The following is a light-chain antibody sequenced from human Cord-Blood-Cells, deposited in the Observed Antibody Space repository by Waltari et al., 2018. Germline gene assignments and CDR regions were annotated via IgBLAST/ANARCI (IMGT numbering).Light chain of an antibody. CDR2: EER. CDR1: ALPKQY. J-gene: IGLJ7*01. V-gene: IGLV3-25*02. Sequence: SYELTQPPSVSVSPGQTARIPCSGNALPKQYASWYHQKPGQAPVLVIYEERERPSGLPVRFSGSSSGATVTLTISGVQGADEAYYYCHSAVSSGTYPVFGGGTQLTVL. CDR3: HSAVSSGTYPV.